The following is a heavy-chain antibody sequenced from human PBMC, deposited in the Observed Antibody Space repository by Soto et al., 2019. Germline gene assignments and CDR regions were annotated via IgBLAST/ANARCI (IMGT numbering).Heavy chain of an antibody. V-gene: IGHV3-30*03. CDR3: ERGSTLFGWFDP. CDR1: GFTFSSYG. D-gene: IGHD1-26*01. Sequence: GGSLRLSCAASGFTFSSYGMHWVRQAPGKGLEWVAVISYDGSNKYYADSVKGRFTISRDNSKNTLYLQMNSLRAEDTAVYYCERGSTLFGWFDPWGQGTLVTVSS. J-gene: IGHJ5*02. CDR2: ISYDGSNK.